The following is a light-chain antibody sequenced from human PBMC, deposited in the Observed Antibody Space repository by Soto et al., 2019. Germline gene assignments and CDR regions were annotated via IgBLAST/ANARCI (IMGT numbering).Light chain of an antibody. CDR1: QAIRNY. V-gene: IGKV1-39*01. CDR2: AAS. Sequence: DIQMTQSPYSLSASVGDRVTITCRASQAIRNYLNWYQQKAGKAPKLLIYAASSLQSGVPSRFSGSGYGTDFTLTISSLQGEDSATYFCQESISVPLTFGGGTKVEVK. CDR3: QESISVPLT. J-gene: IGKJ4*01.